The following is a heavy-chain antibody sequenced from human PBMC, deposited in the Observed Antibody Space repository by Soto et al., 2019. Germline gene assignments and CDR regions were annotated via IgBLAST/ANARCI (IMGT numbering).Heavy chain of an antibody. CDR3: ATVSAWQFYFFMDV. J-gene: IGHJ6*03. V-gene: IGHV1-8*01. Sequence: QVQLVQSGAEVKKPGASVKVSCKASGYTFTNYDINWVRQATGQGLEWMGWMNPNSGDTGYAQNFQGRVTMTGSTSISTAYMELSSLRSEDTAVYYCATVSAWQFYFFMDVWGKGTTVTVSS. CDR1: GYTFTNYD. CDR2: MNPNSGDT. D-gene: IGHD6-19*01.